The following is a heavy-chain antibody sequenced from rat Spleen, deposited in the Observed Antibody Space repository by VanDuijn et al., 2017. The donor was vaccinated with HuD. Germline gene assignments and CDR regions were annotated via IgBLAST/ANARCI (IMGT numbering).Heavy chain of an antibody. CDR3: ARQEDYGGYSRDYFGY. CDR1: GFTFSDYA. D-gene: IGHD1-11*01. J-gene: IGHJ2*01. V-gene: IGHV5-17*01. Sequence: EVQLVGPGGGLVQPGRSLKLSCAASGFTFSDYAMAWVRQAPKKGLEWVATIIYDGRSTYYRHSVKGRFTISRDNAKNTLYLQISSLRSEDTATYYCARQEDYGGYSRDYFGYWGQGIVVTVSS. CDR2: IIYDGRST.